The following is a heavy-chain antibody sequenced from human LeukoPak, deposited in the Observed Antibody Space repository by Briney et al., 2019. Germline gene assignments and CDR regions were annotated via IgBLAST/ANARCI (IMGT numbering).Heavy chain of an antibody. Sequence: GGSLRLSCAASGFTFTNYAMSWVRQAPGKGLEWVSAISGSGGSTYYADSVKGRLTISRDNSKNTLYLQMNSLRAEDTAIYYCAKRPGYSSSWYYFDYWGQGTLVTVSS. J-gene: IGHJ4*02. CDR3: AKRPGYSSSWYYFDY. CDR1: GFTFTNYA. V-gene: IGHV3-23*01. CDR2: ISGSGGST. D-gene: IGHD6-13*01.